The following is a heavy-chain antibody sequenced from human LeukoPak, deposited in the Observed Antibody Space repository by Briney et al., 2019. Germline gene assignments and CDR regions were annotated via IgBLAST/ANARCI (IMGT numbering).Heavy chain of an antibody. J-gene: IGHJ3*02. CDR1: SGSIGSHY. CDR3: ARLLNNDNAGDPDTFDM. V-gene: IGHV4-59*11. CDR2: IYYTGTT. D-gene: IGHD2-21*02. Sequence: PSETLSLTCTVSSGSIGSHYWSWIRQSPERGLEWIGFIYYTGTTRYNPSLRGRVTMSVDSSRNHFSLKLTSMTAADTALYYCARLLNNDNAGDPDTFDMWGQGTMVTVSS.